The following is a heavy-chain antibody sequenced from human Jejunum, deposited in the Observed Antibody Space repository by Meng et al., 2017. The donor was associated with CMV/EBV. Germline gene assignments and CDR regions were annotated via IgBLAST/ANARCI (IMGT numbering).Heavy chain of an antibody. Sequence: NFSPFGMYWVRQDPGKGLEWVAFLRYDGGITYYAASVKGRFTISRDNSKNTLFLQMTSLRAEDTAVYFCAKLYGDLDNYYYYGMDVWGQGTTVTVSS. CDR1: NFSPFG. V-gene: IGHV3-30*02. J-gene: IGHJ6*02. D-gene: IGHD4-17*01. CDR2: LRYDGGIT. CDR3: AKLYGDLDNYYYYGMDV.